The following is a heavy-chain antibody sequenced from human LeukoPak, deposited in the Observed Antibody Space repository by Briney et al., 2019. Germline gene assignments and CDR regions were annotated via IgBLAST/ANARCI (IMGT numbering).Heavy chain of an antibody. Sequence: GGSLRLSCAASGFTFSTYWMSWVRQAPGKGLEWVANINKDGGEKYYVDSVKGRFTISRDNAKNSLYLQMNSLRADDTAVYYCVKDSPPRYSGSPPAYWGQGTLVTVSS. V-gene: IGHV3-7*03. CDR3: VKDSPPRYSGSPPAY. D-gene: IGHD1-26*01. CDR1: GFTFSTYW. J-gene: IGHJ4*02. CDR2: INKDGGEK.